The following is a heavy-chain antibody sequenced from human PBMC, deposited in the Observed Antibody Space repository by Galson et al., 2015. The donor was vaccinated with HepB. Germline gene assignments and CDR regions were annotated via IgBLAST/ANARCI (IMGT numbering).Heavy chain of an antibody. CDR3: AGVRGNNWNDDRGYYGMDV. CDR2: IIPIFGTA. CDR1: GGTFSSYA. V-gene: IGHV1-69*13. D-gene: IGHD1-20*01. Sequence: SVKVSCKASGGTFSSYAISWVRQAPGQGLEWMGGIIPIFGTANYAQKFQGRVTITADESTSTAYMELSSLRSEDTAVYYCAGVRGNNWNDDRGYYGMDVWGQGTTVTVSS. J-gene: IGHJ6*02.